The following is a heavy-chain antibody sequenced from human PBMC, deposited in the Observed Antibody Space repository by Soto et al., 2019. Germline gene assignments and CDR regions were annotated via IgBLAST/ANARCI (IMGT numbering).Heavy chain of an antibody. V-gene: IGHV1-18*01. CDR3: ARDPSAVFVGRDANWFDP. J-gene: IGHJ5*02. D-gene: IGHD2-21*01. Sequence: QVPLVQSGAEVKKPGASVKVSCKASGYTFTSYGISWVRQAPGQGLEWMGWISAYNGNTNYAQKLQGRVTMTTDTSTSTAYMELRSLRSDDTAVYYCARDPSAVFVGRDANWFDPWGQGTLVTVSS. CDR1: GYTFTSYG. CDR2: ISAYNGNT.